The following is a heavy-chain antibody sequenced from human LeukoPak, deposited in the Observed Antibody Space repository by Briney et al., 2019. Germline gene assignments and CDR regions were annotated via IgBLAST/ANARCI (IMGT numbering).Heavy chain of an antibody. V-gene: IGHV3-64*01. J-gene: IGHJ4*02. CDR1: GFTFSSYT. D-gene: IGHD1-14*01. CDR2: ISSNGGST. CDR3: ARGSPNLNFDY. Sequence: GGSLRLSCAASGFTFSSYTMHWVRQAPGKGLEYVSAISSNGGSTYYANSVEGRFTISRDNSKNTLYLQMGSLRAEDMAVYYCARGSPNLNFDYWGQGTLVTVSS.